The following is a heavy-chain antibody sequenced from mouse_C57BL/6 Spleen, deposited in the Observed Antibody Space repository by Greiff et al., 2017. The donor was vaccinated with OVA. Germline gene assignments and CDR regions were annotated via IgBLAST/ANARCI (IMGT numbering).Heavy chain of an antibody. Sequence: EVNVVESEGGLVQPGSSMKLSCTASGFTFSDYYMAWVRQVPEKGLEWVANINYDGSSTYYLDSLKSRFIISRDNAKNILYLQMSSLKSEDTATYYCARDNGNYGYFDVWGTGTTVTVSS. D-gene: IGHD2-1*01. J-gene: IGHJ1*03. V-gene: IGHV5-16*01. CDR3: ARDNGNYGYFDV. CDR2: INYDGSST. CDR1: GFTFSDYY.